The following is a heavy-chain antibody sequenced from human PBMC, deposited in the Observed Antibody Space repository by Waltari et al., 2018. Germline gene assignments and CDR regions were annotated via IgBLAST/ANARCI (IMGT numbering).Heavy chain of an antibody. CDR1: GFSLSNARMG. Sequence: QVTLKESGPVLVKPTETLTLTCTVSGFSLSNARMGVSWIRQPPGKALEWLAHIFSNDEKSYSTSLKSRLTISKDTSKSQVVLTMTNMDPVDTATYYCARIPVYYDFWSGFTGYYYMDVWGKGTTVTISS. CDR3: ARIPVYYDFWSGFTGYYYMDV. CDR2: IFSNDEK. V-gene: IGHV2-26*01. D-gene: IGHD3-3*01. J-gene: IGHJ6*03.